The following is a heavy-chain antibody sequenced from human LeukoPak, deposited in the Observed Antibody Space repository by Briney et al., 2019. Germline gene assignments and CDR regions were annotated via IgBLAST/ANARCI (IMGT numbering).Heavy chain of an antibody. CDR1: GYTFTTYS. CDR2: ISVTNGVT. V-gene: IGHV1-18*01. D-gene: IGHD6-13*01. J-gene: IGHJ1*01. Sequence: ASLKVSCKASGYTFTTYSLTWVRQAPGQRLEWMGGISVTNGVTNYAPTFQDRVTSTKHTSTNTASSQLSCPRSDATALIYCTTARQPRGYFLPWGQGTLVTVSS. CDR3: TTARQPRGYFLP.